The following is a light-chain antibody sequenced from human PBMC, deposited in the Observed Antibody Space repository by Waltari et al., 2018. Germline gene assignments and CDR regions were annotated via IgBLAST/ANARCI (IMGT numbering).Light chain of an antibody. CDR3: QSYDGGIWV. CDR1: SGSIGRNY. CDR2: EDD. J-gene: IGLJ3*02. V-gene: IGLV6-57*04. Sequence: FMLTQPHSVSESPGKTVTISCTRNSGSIGRNYVHWYHQRPGGAPTIVIFEDDQRPSGVPVRFSGSIDSASNSASLTLSGLEIEDEGDYYCQSYDGGIWVFGGGTRLTVL.